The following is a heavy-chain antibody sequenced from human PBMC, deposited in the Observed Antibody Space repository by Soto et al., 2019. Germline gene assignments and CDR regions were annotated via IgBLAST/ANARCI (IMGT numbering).Heavy chain of an antibody. J-gene: IGHJ4*02. CDR2: IYYSGST. Sequence: SETLSLTCTVSGGSISSGDYYWSWIRQPPGKGLEWIGYIYYSGSTYYNPSLKSRVTISVDTSKNQFSLKLSSVTAADTAVYYCARARAYGGNSPFGYWGQGTLVTVSS. CDR1: GGSISSGDYY. V-gene: IGHV4-30-4*01. CDR3: ARARAYGGNSPFGY. D-gene: IGHD4-17*01.